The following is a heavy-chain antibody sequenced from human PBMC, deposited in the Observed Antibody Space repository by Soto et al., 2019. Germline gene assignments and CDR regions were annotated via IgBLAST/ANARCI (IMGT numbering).Heavy chain of an antibody. J-gene: IGHJ3*02. D-gene: IGHD3-3*01. Sequence: LRLSCAASGFTVSSNYTSWVRQAPGKGLEWVSVIYSGGSTYYADSVKGRFTISRDNSKNTLYLQMNSLRAEDTAVYYCARDHSSGTTYAFDIWGQGTMVTVSS. CDR2: IYSGGST. CDR3: ARDHSSGTTYAFDI. CDR1: GFTVSSNY. V-gene: IGHV3-53*01.